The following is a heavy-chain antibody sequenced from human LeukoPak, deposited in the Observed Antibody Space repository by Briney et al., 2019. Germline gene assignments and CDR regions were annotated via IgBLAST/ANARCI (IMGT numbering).Heavy chain of an antibody. CDR2: FSGSGGST. J-gene: IGHJ5*02. V-gene: IGHV3-23*01. CDR1: GFTFSSFA. Sequence: GGSLRLSCAASGFTFSSFAMSWVRQAPGKGLEWVSTFSGSGGSTYYADSVKGRFTISRDNSKNTLYLQMNSLRAEDTAVYYCAKEIIAAASAWFDPWGQGTLVTVSS. D-gene: IGHD6-13*01. CDR3: AKEIIAAASAWFDP.